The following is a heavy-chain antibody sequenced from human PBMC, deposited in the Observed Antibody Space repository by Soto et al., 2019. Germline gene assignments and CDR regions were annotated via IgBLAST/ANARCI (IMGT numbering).Heavy chain of an antibody. D-gene: IGHD3-10*01. Sequence: SETLSLTCSVSGASMTSSIYYWAWIRQAPGKGLEWIGSLNYGGTTYHSPSLEGRVTMSVDTSKKEFSLNVISVTAADTAIYYCARDSGYGSGTSVNHYLDFWGHGTLVTVSS. V-gene: IGHV4-39*02. CDR3: ARDSGYGSGTSVNHYLDF. CDR2: LNYGGTT. CDR1: GASMTSSIYY. J-gene: IGHJ4*01.